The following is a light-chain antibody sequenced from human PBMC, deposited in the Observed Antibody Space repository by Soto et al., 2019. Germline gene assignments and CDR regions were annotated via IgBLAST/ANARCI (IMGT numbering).Light chain of an antibody. CDR1: QGISNY. V-gene: IGKV1-27*01. Sequence: DSPMTQATCSLSESGLERVNVTCRASQGISNYLAWYQQKPGKVPKLLIYAASTLQSGVPSRFSGSGSGTDFTLTISSLQPEDVATYYCQKYKSAPLTFGGGTKVDIK. J-gene: IGKJ4*01. CDR2: AAS. CDR3: QKYKSAPLT.